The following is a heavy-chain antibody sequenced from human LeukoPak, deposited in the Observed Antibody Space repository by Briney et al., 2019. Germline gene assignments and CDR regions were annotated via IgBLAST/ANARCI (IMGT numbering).Heavy chain of an antibody. CDR1: GCTFSSYA. J-gene: IGHJ4*02. CDR2: ISGSAYST. D-gene: IGHD5-12*01. V-gene: IGHV3-23*01. CDR3: AKEAGYSGYDYPDY. Sequence: GGSLRLSCAASGCTFSSYAMSWVRQAPGKGLEWVSGISGSAYSTYYADSVQGRFTISRDNSKNTLYLQMNSLRAEDTAVYYCAKEAGYSGYDYPDYWGQGTLVTVSS.